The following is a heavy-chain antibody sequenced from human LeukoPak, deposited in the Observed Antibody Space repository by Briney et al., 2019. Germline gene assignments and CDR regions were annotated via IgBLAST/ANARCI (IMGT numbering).Heavy chain of an antibody. CDR3: ARDRYSGSYPKDY. V-gene: IGHV3-23*01. D-gene: IGHD1-26*01. CDR2: ISGSGGST. J-gene: IGHJ4*02. CDR1: GFTFSSYA. Sequence: GGSLRLSCAASGFTFSSYAMSWVRQAPGKGLEWVSAISGSGGSTYYADSVKGRFTISRDNSKNTLYLQMNSLRAEDSAVYYCARDRYSGSYPKDYWGQGTLVTVSS.